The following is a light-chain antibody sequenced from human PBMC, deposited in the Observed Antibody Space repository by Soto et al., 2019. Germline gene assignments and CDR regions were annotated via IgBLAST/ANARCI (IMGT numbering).Light chain of an antibody. V-gene: IGKV3-11*01. CDR2: DAS. CDR1: QSVSSY. CDR3: QQRSDWPLT. Sequence: EIVLTQSPITLSLSPGERATLSCRASQSVSSYFAWYQQKPGQAPRLLIYDASTRAAGIPARFSGSGSGTDFTLTISSLEPEDFAVYYCQQRSDWPLTFGGGTKVEIK. J-gene: IGKJ4*01.